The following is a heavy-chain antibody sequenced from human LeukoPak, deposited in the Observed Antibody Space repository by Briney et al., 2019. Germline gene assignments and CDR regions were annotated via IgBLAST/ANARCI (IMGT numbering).Heavy chain of an antibody. CDR1: GGSISSGGYY. Sequence: SQTLSLTCTVSGGSISSGGYYWSWIRQHPGKGLEWIGYIYYSGSTYYNPSLKSRATISVDTSKNQFSLKLSSVTAADTAVYYCARDQFGGSGSYFLFDYWGQGTLVTVSS. CDR3: ARDQFGGSGSYFLFDY. J-gene: IGHJ4*02. CDR2: IYYSGST. D-gene: IGHD3-10*01. V-gene: IGHV4-31*03.